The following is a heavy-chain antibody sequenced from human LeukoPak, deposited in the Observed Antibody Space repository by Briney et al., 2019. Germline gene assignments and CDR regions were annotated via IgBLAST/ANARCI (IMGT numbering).Heavy chain of an antibody. D-gene: IGHD6-19*01. CDR1: GYTFTSYY. CDR2: INPNSGGT. CDR3: ARAGPPPFSSGWRRNWFDP. Sequence: PKASVKVSCKASGYTFTSYYMHWVRQAPGQGLEWMGWINPNSGGTNYAQKFQGWVTMTRDTSISTAYMELSRLRSDDTAVYYCARAGPPPFSSGWRRNWFDPWGQGTLVTVSS. V-gene: IGHV1-2*04. J-gene: IGHJ5*02.